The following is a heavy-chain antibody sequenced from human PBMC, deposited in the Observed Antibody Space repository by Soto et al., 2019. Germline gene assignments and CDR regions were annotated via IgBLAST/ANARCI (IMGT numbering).Heavy chain of an antibody. D-gene: IGHD1-1*01. V-gene: IGHV4-59*12. CDR3: ARTTSRDDAFDY. J-gene: IGHJ4*02. Sequence: SETLSLTCTVSGGSISSYYWSWIRQPPGKGLEWIGYIYYSGSTNYNPSLKSRVTISVDTSKNQFSLKLSSVTAADTAVYYCARTTSRDDAFDYWGQGTLVTVSS. CDR1: GGSISSYY. CDR2: IYYSGST.